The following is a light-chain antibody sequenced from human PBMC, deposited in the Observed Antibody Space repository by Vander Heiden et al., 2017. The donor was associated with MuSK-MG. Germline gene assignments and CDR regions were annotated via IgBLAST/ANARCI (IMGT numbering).Light chain of an antibody. CDR3: QSYDSSLSGV. Sequence: QSVLTQPPSVSGAPGQRVTISCTGSSSNIGAGYDVHWYQQLPGTAPKLLIYGNSNRPAGVPDRFSGSKSGTSASLAITGRQAEDEADYYCQSYDSSLSGVFGGGTKLTVL. CDR1: SSNIGAGYD. CDR2: GNS. J-gene: IGLJ3*02. V-gene: IGLV1-40*01.